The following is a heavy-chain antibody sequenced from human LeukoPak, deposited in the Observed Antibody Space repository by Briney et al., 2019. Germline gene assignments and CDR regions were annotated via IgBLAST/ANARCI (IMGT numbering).Heavy chain of an antibody. D-gene: IGHD6-6*01. V-gene: IGHV3-23*01. CDR2: ISGSGGNT. CDR1: GFTFDSYG. CDR3: AKALSSIATRPLDY. J-gene: IGHJ4*02. Sequence: GGSLRLSCAASGFTFDSYGMSWVRQAPGKGLEWVSAISGSGGNTYYADSVKGRFTISRDSSKNTLYLQMNSLRAEDTAVYYCAKALSSIATRPLDYWGLGTLVTVSS.